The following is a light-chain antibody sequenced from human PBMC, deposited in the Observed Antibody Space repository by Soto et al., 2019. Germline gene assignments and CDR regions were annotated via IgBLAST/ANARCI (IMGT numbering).Light chain of an antibody. J-gene: IGLJ2*01. CDR3: QSYDNTYVI. CDR2: EDD. CDR1: SGSIASKY. Sequence: NFMLTQPHSVSESPGKTVTISCTRNSGSIASKYVQWYQQRPGSSPSMGLDEDDQRPSGVPDRFSGSIDYSSNSASLTISGLKTDDEADYYCQSYDNTYVIFGGGTKLTVL. V-gene: IGLV6-57*01.